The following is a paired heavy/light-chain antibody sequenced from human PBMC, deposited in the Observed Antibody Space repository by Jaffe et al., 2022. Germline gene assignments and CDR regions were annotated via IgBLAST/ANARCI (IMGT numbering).Heavy chain of an antibody. CDR2: INPSGGST. D-gene: IGHD3-3*01. Sequence: QVQLVQSGAEVKKPGASVKVSCKASGYTFTSYYMHWVRQAPGQGLEWMGIINPSGGSTSYAQKFQGRVTMTRDTSTSTVYMELSSLRSEDTAVYYCARTSGDSLEWLFPSLGPYYYYMDVWGKGTTVTVSS. J-gene: IGHJ6*03. V-gene: IGHV1-46*03. CDR3: ARTSGDSLEWLFPSLGPYYYYMDV. CDR1: GYTFTSYY.
Light chain of an antibody. CDR3: QQLNSYLIT. Sequence: DIQLTQSPSFLSASVGDRVTITCRASQGISSYLAWYQQKPGKAPKLLIYAASTLQSGVPSRFSGSGSGTEFTLTISSLQPEDFATYYCQQLNSYLITFGQGTRLEIK. V-gene: IGKV1-9*01. J-gene: IGKJ5*01. CDR2: AAS. CDR1: QGISSY.